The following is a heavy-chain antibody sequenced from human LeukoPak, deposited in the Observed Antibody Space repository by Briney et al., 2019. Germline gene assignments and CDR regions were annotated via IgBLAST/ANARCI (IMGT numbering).Heavy chain of an antibody. CDR1: GYSISSGYY. V-gene: IGHV4-38-2*01. D-gene: IGHD6-25*01. CDR2: IYHSGST. J-gene: IGHJ4*02. CDR3: ARSFVTLGEQRENFDY. Sequence: SETLSLTCAVSGYSISSGYYWGWIRQPPGKGLEWIGSIYHSGSTYYNPSLKSRVTISVDTSKNQFSLKLSSVTAADTAVYYCARSFVTLGEQRENFDYWGQGTLVTVSS.